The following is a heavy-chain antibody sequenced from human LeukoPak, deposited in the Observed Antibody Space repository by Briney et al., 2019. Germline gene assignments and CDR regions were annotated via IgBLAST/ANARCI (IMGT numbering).Heavy chain of an antibody. D-gene: IGHD3-10*01. CDR2: IYPGDSDT. CDR3: ARLPGSDYYYMDV. V-gene: IGHV5-51*01. CDR1: GYSFTSYW. Sequence: GESLKISCEGSGYSFTSYWIGWVRQMPGKGLEWMGIIYPGDSDTRYCPSFQGQVTISADKSISTAYLQWSSLKASDTAMYYCARLPGSDYYYMDVWGKGTTVTVSS. J-gene: IGHJ6*03.